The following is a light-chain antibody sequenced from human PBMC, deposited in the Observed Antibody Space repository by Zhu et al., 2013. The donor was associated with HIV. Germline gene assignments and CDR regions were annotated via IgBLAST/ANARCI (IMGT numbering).Light chain of an antibody. Sequence: DIVLTQSPGTLSLSPGDRATLSCRASQTISSDFLAWYQQKPGQAPTLLMYATSSRAAGIPARFSGSGSGTDFTLSISELEPEDFAVYYCQQYATSPLTFGGGTDDRDQT. J-gene: IGKJ4*01. CDR3: QQYATSPLT. CDR1: QTISSDF. CDR2: ATS. V-gene: IGKV3-20*01.